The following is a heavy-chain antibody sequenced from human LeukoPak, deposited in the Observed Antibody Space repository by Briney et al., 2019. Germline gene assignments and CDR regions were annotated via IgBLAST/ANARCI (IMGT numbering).Heavy chain of an antibody. J-gene: IGHJ4*02. CDR2: ISSNGGST. D-gene: IGHD5-18*01. Sequence: GGSLRLSCSASGFTFSSYAMHWVRQAPGKGLEYVSAISSNGGSTYYADSVKGRFTISRDSSKNTLYLQMSSLRAEDTAVYYCVNSYGFRPFDYWGQGTLVTVSS. V-gene: IGHV3-64D*06. CDR3: VNSYGFRPFDY. CDR1: GFTFSSYA.